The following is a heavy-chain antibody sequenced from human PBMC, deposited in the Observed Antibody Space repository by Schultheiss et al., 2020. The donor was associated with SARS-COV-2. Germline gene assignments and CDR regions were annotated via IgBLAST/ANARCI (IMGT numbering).Heavy chain of an antibody. CDR1: GFTFSSYG. CDR2: IWYDGSNK. D-gene: IGHD1-7*01. Sequence: GGSLRLSCAASGFTFSSYGMHWVRQAPGKGLEWVAVIWYDGSNKYYADSVKGRFTISRDNSKNTLYLQMNSLRAEDTAVYYCARVGLGESYNWNYVLDYWGQGTLVTVSS. J-gene: IGHJ4*02. V-gene: IGHV3-33*01. CDR3: ARVGLGESYNWNYVLDY.